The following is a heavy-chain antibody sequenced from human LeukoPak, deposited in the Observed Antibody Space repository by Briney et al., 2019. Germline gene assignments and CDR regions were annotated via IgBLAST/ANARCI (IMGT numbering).Heavy chain of an antibody. Sequence: GASVKVSCKASGYTFTSYGISWVRQAPGQGLEWMGWISAYNGNTNYAQKLQGRVTMTTDTSTSTAYMELRSLRSDDTAVYYRARDSGIVVVVAAVDYWGQGTLVTVSS. D-gene: IGHD2-15*01. CDR1: GYTFTSYG. CDR2: ISAYNGNT. CDR3: ARDSGIVVVVAAVDY. V-gene: IGHV1-18*01. J-gene: IGHJ4*02.